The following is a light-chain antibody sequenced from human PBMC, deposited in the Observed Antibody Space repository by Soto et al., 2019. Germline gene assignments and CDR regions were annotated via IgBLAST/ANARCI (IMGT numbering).Light chain of an antibody. CDR2: EVS. CDR3: SSYTSTNTQV. CDR1: SSDVGGYKY. Sequence: SALTQPASVSGSPGQSITISCTGTSSDVGGYKYVSWYQQHPGKAPKLMIYEVSNWPSGVSDRFSGSKSGNTASVTISGLQAEDEADYYCSSYTSTNTQVFGTGTKVTVL. V-gene: IGLV2-14*01. J-gene: IGLJ1*01.